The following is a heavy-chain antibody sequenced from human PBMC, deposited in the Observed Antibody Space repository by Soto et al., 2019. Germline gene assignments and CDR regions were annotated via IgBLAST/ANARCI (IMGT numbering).Heavy chain of an antibody. CDR2: TYYRSKWYN. V-gene: IGHV6-1*01. CDR1: GDSVSSNSAA. CDR3: ARDYPQVVPAAIEDYGMDV. Sequence: SQTLSLTCAISGDSVSSNSAAWNWIRQSPSRGLEWLGRTYYRSKWYNDYAVSVKSRITINPDTSKNQFSLQLNSVTPEDTAVYYCARDYPQVVPAAIEDYGMDVWGKGTTVTVAS. J-gene: IGHJ6*04. D-gene: IGHD2-2*01.